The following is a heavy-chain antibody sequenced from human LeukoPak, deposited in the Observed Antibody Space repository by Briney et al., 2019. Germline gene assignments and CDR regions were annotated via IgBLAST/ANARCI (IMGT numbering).Heavy chain of an antibody. V-gene: IGHV3-30-3*01. CDR2: ISYDGSNN. CDR1: GFTFSSYA. D-gene: IGHD6-13*01. Sequence: GGSLRLSCAASGFTFSSYAMHWVRQAPGKGLEWVAVISYDGSNNYYADSVKGRFTISRDNSKNTLYLQMNSLRAADTAVYYCARDEPVYSSSWYSTLGSALDAFDIWGQGTMVTGSS. J-gene: IGHJ3*02. CDR3: ARDEPVYSSSWYSTLGSALDAFDI.